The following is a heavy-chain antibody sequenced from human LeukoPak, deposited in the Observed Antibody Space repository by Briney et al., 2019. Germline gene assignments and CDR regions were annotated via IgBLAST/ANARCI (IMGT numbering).Heavy chain of an antibody. D-gene: IGHD5-12*01. CDR2: IDGSAGST. CDR1: GFTFSSYA. CDR3: AKDRSGYSGYGFDY. J-gene: IGHJ4*02. V-gene: IGHV3-23*01. Sequence: GGSLRLSCAASGFTFSSYAMSWVRQAPGKGLEWVSGIDGSAGSTYYADSVKGRFTISRDNSKNTLYLQMNSLRAEDTAVYYCAKDRSGYSGYGFDYWGQGSLATVSS.